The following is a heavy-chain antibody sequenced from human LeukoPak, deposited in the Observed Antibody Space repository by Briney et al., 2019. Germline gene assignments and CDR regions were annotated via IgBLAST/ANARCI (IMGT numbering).Heavy chain of an antibody. Sequence: SETLSLTCTVSGGSISSYYWSWIRQPPGKGLEWIGYIYYSGSTNYNPSLKSRVTISVDTSKNQFSLKLSSVTAADTAVYYCARSRYDFWSGYPDYWGQGTLSPSPQ. CDR1: GGSISSYY. CDR2: IYYSGST. D-gene: IGHD3-3*01. CDR3: ARSRYDFWSGYPDY. V-gene: IGHV4-59*01. J-gene: IGHJ4*02.